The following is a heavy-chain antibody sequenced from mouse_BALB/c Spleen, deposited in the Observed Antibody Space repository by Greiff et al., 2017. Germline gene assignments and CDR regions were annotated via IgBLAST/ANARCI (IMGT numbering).Heavy chain of an antibody. V-gene: IGHV1-5*01. CDR2: IYPGHSDT. J-gene: IGHJ4*01. Sequence: VQLQQSGTVLARPGASVKMSCTASGYTFTSYWMHWVKQRPGQGLEWIGAIYPGHSDTSYNQKFKGKAKLTAVTSTSTAYMALSSLTNEDSAVYYCTRWGRPLAIDYWGQGTSVTVSS. CDR3: TRWGRPLAIDY. CDR1: GYTFTSYW.